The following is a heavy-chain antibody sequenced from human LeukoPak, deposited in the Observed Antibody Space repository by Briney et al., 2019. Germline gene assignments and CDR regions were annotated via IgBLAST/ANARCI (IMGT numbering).Heavy chain of an antibody. CDR1: GFTFDXYX. CDR3: ARISNDVPGFDP. D-gene: IGHD2/OR15-2a*01. CDR2: ISWNSGSI. V-gene: IGHV3-9*01. J-gene: IGHJ5*02. Sequence: CAASGFTFDXYXXRXVXHAPGKXXXXXSGISWNSGSIGYADSVKGRFTISRDNAKNSLYLQMNSLRAEDTALYYCARISNDVPGFDPWGQGTLVTVSS.